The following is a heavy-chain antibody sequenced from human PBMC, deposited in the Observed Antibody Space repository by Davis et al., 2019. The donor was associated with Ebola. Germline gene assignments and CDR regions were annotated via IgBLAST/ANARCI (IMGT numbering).Heavy chain of an antibody. CDR2: ISYDGSNK. J-gene: IGHJ5*02. CDR1: GFTFSSYA. Sequence: PGGSLRLSCAASGFTFSSYAMHWVRQAPGKGLEWVAVISYDGSNKYYADSVKGRFTISRDNSKNTLYLQMNSLRAEDTAVYYCAREYSSSWYGFGWFDPWGQGTLVTVSS. CDR3: AREYSSSWYGFGWFDP. V-gene: IGHV3-30-3*01. D-gene: IGHD6-13*01.